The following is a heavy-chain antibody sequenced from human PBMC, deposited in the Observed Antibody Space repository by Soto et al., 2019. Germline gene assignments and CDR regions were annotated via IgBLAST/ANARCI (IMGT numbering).Heavy chain of an antibody. D-gene: IGHD3-10*01. V-gene: IGHV4-59*08. J-gene: IGHJ6*02. CDR3: ARHSPPFFYGSGPWDV. CDR1: GGSISNSY. CDR2: IYSSGST. Sequence: SETLSLTCTLSGGSISNSYWSWIRQSPGKGLEWIGYIYSSGSTNYNPSLKSRVTISVDTSKNQFSLKLSSLIAADTAVYYCARHSPPFFYGSGPWDVWGQGTTVTVSS.